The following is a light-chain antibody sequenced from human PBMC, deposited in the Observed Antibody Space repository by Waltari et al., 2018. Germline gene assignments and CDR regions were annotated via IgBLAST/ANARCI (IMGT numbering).Light chain of an antibody. J-gene: IGLJ2*01. V-gene: IGLV1-40*01. CDR1: GSNIGAGYD. CDR3: QSYDTTLSVV. Sequence: QSVLTQPPSVSGAPGQRVPISCSGSGSNIGAGYDVHWYRLLPGKAPTLLIYGVNTRPPGVSDRFSGSQFDTSASLAIAGLQADDEADYYCQSYDTTLSVVFGGGTKLTVL. CDR2: GVN.